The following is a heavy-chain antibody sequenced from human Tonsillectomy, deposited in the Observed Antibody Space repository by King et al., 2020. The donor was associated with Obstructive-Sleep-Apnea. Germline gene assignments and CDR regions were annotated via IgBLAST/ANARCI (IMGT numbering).Heavy chain of an antibody. CDR3: AEDSNYYYYGMDV. J-gene: IGHJ6*02. V-gene: IGHV3-48*01. CDR2: ISSSSSTI. Sequence: VQLVQSGGGLVQPGGSLRLSCAASGFTFSSYSMNWVRQAPGNGLEWVSCISSSSSTIYYADSVKGLFTTSRDNAKNSLYLQMNSLRAEDTAVYYCAEDSNYYYYGMDVWGQGATVTVSS. CDR1: GFTFSSYS. D-gene: IGHD5-18*01.